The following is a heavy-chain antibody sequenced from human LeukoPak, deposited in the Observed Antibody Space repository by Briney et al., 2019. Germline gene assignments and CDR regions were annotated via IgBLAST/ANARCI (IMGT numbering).Heavy chain of an antibody. CDR1: GGSISGYY. CDR2: IYYSGST. V-gene: IGHV4-59*01. D-gene: IGHD3-16*01. Sequence: PSETLSLTCTVSGGSISGYYWNWIRQPPGKGLEWIGYIYYSGSTNYNPSLKSRVTVSLDTSKNQFSLKLSSVTAADTAVYYCARAQPDSVWGSYPRYFDYWGQGTLVTVSS. J-gene: IGHJ4*02. CDR3: ARAQPDSVWGSYPRYFDY.